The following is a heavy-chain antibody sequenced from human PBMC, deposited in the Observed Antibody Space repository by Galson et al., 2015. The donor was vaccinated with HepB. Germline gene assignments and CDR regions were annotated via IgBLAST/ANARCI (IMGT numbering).Heavy chain of an antibody. J-gene: IGHJ5*02. CDR1: GFTFSNYW. CDR3: TRGFDL. V-gene: IGHV3-7*05. CDR2: IEQDGSEK. Sequence: SLRLSCAASGFTFSNYWMNWIRQAPGKGPEWLANIEQDGSEKFYMDSVRGRFTISRDNAENSLYLQMNSLRAEDTAVYYCTRGFDLWGQGTLVTVSS.